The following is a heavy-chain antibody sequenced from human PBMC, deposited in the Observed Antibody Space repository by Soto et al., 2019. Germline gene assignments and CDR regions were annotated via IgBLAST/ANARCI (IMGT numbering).Heavy chain of an antibody. CDR3: ARDHLTSYGGNSVFFLDTNYYYYGMDV. V-gene: IGHV4-30-4*01. CDR2: IYYSGST. J-gene: IGHJ6*02. CDR1: GGSISSGDYY. Sequence: SLTCTVSGGSISSGDYYWSWIRQPPGKGLEWIRYIYYSGSTYYNPSLKSRVTISVDTSKNQFSLKLSSVTAADTAVYYCARDHLTSYGGNSVFFLDTNYYYYGMDVWGQGTTVTVSS. D-gene: IGHD4-17*01.